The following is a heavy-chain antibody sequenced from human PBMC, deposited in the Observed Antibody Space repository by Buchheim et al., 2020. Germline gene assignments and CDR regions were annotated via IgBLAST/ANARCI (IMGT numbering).Heavy chain of an antibody. D-gene: IGHD6-13*01. CDR3: ASATRAVAGKRGFDY. V-gene: IGHV4-34*01. CDR2: INRGGST. CDR1: RGSFNDDC. Sequence: QVQLQQWGAGLLKPSETLSLTCTVYRGSFNDDCWTWIRQPPGKGLEWIGEINRGGSTSYNPSLQSRVAISGDTSKNQFSLKLSSVTAADTAVYYCASATRAVAGKRGFDYWGQGSL. J-gene: IGHJ4*02.